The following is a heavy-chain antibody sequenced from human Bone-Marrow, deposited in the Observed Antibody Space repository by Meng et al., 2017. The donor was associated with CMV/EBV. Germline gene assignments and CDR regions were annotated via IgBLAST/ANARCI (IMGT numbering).Heavy chain of an antibody. CDR2: ISGNGVST. CDR1: GFTFSSYA. V-gene: IGHV3-23*01. J-gene: IGHJ6*02. Sequence: GESLKISCAASGFTFSSYAMSWVRQAPGKGLEWVSGISGNGVSTYYADPVKGRFTISRDNSKNTLYLRMSSLRPEDTAVYYCARGQYSSGWHFVPQGYGMDVWGQGTTVTVSS. CDR3: ARGQYSSGWHFVPQGYGMDV. D-gene: IGHD6-19*01.